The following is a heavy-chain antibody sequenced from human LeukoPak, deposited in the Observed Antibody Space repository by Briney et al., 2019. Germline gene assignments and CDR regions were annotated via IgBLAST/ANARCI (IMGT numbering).Heavy chain of an antibody. D-gene: IGHD6-13*01. CDR2: IYYRGRT. CDR1: GGSISSCSCY. Sequence: SETLSLTCTVSGGSISSCSCYWVWIRPPPGKGLEGIGSIYYRGRTYYNPSLKSRVTISVDTSKNQFSLKLSSVTAADTAVYYCARVSSTLLYYYYYYMDVWGKGTTVTVSS. V-gene: IGHV4-39*07. J-gene: IGHJ6*03. CDR3: ARVSSTLLYYYYYYMDV.